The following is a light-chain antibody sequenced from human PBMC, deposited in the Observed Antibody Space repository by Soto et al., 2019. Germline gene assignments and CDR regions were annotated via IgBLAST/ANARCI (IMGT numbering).Light chain of an antibody. Sequence: QSVLTQPASVSGSPGQSITISCTGTSSDIGTYNLVSWYQQHPGKAPKLMIYEVNKRPSGVSDRFSGSKSGSTASLTISGLQAEDEADYYCCSYAGSSTLYVFGNGTKVTVL. J-gene: IGLJ1*01. CDR2: EVN. CDR3: CSYAGSSTLYV. V-gene: IGLV2-23*02. CDR1: SSDIGTYNL.